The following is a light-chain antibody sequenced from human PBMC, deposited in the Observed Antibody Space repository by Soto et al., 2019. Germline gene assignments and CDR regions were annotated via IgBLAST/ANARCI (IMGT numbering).Light chain of an antibody. CDR2: DVS. V-gene: IGLV2-14*01. CDR1: SSDVGGYGY. Sequence: QSVLTQPASVSGSPGQSITISCTGTSSDVGGYGYVSWYQQHPGKAPKLMIYDVSNRPSGVSNRFSGSKSGNTASLAISGLQAEDECDYYCSSYTSSSTRVFGTGTKVXVL. J-gene: IGLJ1*01. CDR3: SSYTSSSTRV.